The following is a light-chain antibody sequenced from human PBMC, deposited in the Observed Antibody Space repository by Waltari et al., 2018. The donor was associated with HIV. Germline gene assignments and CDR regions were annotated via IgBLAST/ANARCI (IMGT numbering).Light chain of an antibody. V-gene: IGKV4-1*01. Sequence: DIVMTQSPDSLAESLGERAAIKCKSSQSVLYTAKNKNYVAWYQKKQGQPPTVLSYWASTRDSGVPDRFSGSVSGTDFTLTLSLLQSEDVAVYYCQQYYSLPTFVHGTKLEIK. J-gene: IGKJ2*01. CDR2: WAS. CDR3: QQYYSLPT. CDR1: QSVLYTAKNKNY.